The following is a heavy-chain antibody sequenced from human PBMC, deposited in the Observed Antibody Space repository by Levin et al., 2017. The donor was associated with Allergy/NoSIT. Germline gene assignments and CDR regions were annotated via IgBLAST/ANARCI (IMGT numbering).Heavy chain of an antibody. CDR1: GFTFSTYG. CDR2: ISYDGS. Sequence: PGESLKISCAASGFTFSTYGMHWVRQAPGKGLEWVAVISYDGSKYADSVKGRFTISRDNSKNTLYLQMNSLRIEDTAVYYCAKDLGSGWFLDHWGQGTLVTVSS. V-gene: IGHV3-30*18. CDR3: AKDLGSGWFLDH. J-gene: IGHJ4*02. D-gene: IGHD6-19*01.